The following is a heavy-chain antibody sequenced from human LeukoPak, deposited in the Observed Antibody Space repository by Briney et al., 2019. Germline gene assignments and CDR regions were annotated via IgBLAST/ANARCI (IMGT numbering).Heavy chain of an antibody. CDR2: IYPGDSDT. J-gene: IGHJ4*02. Sequence: PGESLKISCRGSGYSFNTYWIGWVRQMPGKGLEWMGIIYPGDSDTRYSPSFQGQVTMSADKSINTTYLQWSSLKASDTAMYYCARRQGCSSTSCPPDYWGQGTLVTVSS. V-gene: IGHV5-51*01. D-gene: IGHD2-2*01. CDR3: ARRQGCSSTSCPPDY. CDR1: GYSFNTYW.